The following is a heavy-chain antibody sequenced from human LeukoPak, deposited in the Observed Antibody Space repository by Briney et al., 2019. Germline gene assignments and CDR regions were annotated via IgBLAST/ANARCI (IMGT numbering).Heavy chain of an antibody. CDR1: GGSFSVYY. J-gene: IGHJ4*02. Sequence: PSETLSLTCAVYGGSFSVYYWSWIRQPPGKGLEWIGEINHSGSTNYNPSLKSRVTISVDTSKNQFSLKLSSVTAADTAVYYCARGHLDYYDFWSGYYPLFDYWGQGTLVTVSS. D-gene: IGHD3-3*01. V-gene: IGHV4-34*01. CDR2: INHSGST. CDR3: ARGHLDYYDFWSGYYPLFDY.